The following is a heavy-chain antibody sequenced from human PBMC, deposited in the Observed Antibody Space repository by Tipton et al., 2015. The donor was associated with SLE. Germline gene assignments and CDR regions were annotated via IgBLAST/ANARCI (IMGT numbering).Heavy chain of an antibody. CDR2: IHYTGSS. J-gene: IGHJ2*01. D-gene: IGHD3-3*01. CDR3: AREPLEVREWFDL. CDR1: GDSISNSY. V-gene: IGHV4-59*12. Sequence: TLSLTCTVSGDSISNSYWSWIRQPPGQGLQWIGYIHYTGSSSYNPSLKSRVTMSVDTSKNQFSLKLSSVTAADTAVYYCAREPLEVREWFDLWGRGTLATVSS.